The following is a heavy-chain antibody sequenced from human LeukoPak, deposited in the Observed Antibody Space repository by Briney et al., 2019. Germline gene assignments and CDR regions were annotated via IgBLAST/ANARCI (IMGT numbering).Heavy chain of an antibody. V-gene: IGHV3-64*04. CDR1: GFTFNRFY. Sequence: GGSLRLSCSASGFTFNRFYLHWVRQAPGKGLEFVSHISSNGATTYYADSVKGRFTISRDNSKNTLYLQMNSLRAGDTAVYYCAKDPIFSGSYGVFDYWGLGTLVTVSS. CDR3: AKDPIFSGSYGVFDY. J-gene: IGHJ4*02. CDR2: ISSNGATT. D-gene: IGHD1-26*01.